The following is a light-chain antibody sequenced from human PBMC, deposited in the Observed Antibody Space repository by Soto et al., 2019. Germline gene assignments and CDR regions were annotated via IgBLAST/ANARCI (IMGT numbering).Light chain of an antibody. Sequence: EIVLTQSPVTLSLSPGERATLSCRASQSINNYLAWYQQKPGQPPRLLIYDASNRSTAIPVRFSGSGSGTDFTISISSLDPEDSAVYYCQYRGIWPPGATFGGGTKVEIK. V-gene: IGKV3-11*01. CDR1: QSINNY. CDR3: QYRGIWPPGAT. J-gene: IGKJ4*01. CDR2: DAS.